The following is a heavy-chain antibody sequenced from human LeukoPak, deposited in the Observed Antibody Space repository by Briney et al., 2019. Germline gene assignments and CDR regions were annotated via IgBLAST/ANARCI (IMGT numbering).Heavy chain of an antibody. CDR1: GFTFSSYA. D-gene: IGHD6-6*01. CDR3: ASFPSSWTGY. V-gene: IGHV3-23*01. Sequence: HAGGSLRLSCAASGFTFSSYAMSWVRQAPGKGLEWVSAISGSGGSTYYADSVKGRFTISRDNAKNSLYLQMNSLRAEDTAVYYCASFPSSWTGYWGQGTLVTVSS. CDR2: ISGSGGST. J-gene: IGHJ4*02.